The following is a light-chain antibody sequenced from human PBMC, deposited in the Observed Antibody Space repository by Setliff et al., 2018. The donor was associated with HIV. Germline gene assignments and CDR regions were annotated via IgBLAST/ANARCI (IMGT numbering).Light chain of an antibody. CDR3: CSYAGSRSFDV. CDR1: SSDIGVYNY. CDR2: DVN. Sequence: QSVLTQPPSVSGSPGQSVTISCTGTSSDIGVYNYVSWYQQHPGRAPKLMIYDVNKRPSGVPGRFSGSKSGNAASLTISGLRAEDEADYYCCSYAGSRSFDVFGTGTKV. V-gene: IGLV2-11*01. J-gene: IGLJ1*01.